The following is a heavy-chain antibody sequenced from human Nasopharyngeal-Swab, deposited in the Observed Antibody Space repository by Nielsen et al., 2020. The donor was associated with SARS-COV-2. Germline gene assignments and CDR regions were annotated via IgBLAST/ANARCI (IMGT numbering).Heavy chain of an antibody. CDR2: IFPIFGTS. Sequence: SVKVSCKASGGTFSSYAISWVRQAPGQGLEWMGGIFPIFGTSNYAQKFQGRVTITADESTSTAYMELSSLRSEDTAVYYCARVYRASWYSRDYYYYGMDVWGQGTTVTVSS. CDR3: ARVYRASWYSRDYYYYGMDV. J-gene: IGHJ6*02. V-gene: IGHV1-69*13. CDR1: GGTFSSYA. D-gene: IGHD6-13*01.